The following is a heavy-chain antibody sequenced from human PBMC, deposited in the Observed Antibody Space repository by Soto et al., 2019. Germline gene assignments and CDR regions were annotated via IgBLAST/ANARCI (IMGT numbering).Heavy chain of an antibody. V-gene: IGHV1-18*01. CDR3: ASITMVRGVITAFDY. Sequence: GASVKVSCKASGYTFTSYGISWVRQAPGQGLEWMGWISAYNGNTNYAQKLQGRVTMTTDTSTSTAYMELSSLRSEDTAVYYCASITMVRGVITAFDYWGQGPLVTVSS. J-gene: IGHJ4*02. CDR1: GYTFTSYG. D-gene: IGHD3-10*01. CDR2: ISAYNGNT.